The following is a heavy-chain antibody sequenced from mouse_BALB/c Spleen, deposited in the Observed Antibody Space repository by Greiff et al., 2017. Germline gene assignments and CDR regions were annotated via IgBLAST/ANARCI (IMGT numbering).Heavy chain of an antibody. CDR2: IDTADGNT. D-gene: IGHD1-1*01. CDR1: GFTFTDSY. CDR3: DRWYYGLLDY. J-gene: IGHJ2*01. Sequence: VQLQQPGAELVMPGASVKMSCTASGFTFTDSYMHWVKQRPGQGLEWIGVIDTADGNTSYNQKFKGKATLTVDESSSTAYLQLSSLTSEDSAVYYCDRWYYGLLDYGGQGTTLTVS. V-gene: IGHV1-69*01.